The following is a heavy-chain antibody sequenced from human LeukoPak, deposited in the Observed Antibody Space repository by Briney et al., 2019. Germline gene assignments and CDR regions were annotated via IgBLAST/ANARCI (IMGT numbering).Heavy chain of an antibody. CDR3: ARLDIAARRYFDY. V-gene: IGHV4-39*01. CDR2: IYYSGST. D-gene: IGHD6-6*01. J-gene: IGHJ4*02. Sequence: PSETLSLTCTVSGGSISSSSYYWGWIRQPPGKGLEWIGSIYYSGSTYYNPSLKSRVTISVDTSKNQFSLKLSSVTAADTAVYYCARLDIAARRYFDYWGQGTLVTVPS. CDR1: GGSISSSSYY.